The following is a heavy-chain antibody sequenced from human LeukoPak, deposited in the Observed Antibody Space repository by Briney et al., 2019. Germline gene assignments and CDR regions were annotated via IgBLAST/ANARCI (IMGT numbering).Heavy chain of an antibody. CDR3: ARDDCSGGSCYGWFDP. J-gene: IGHJ5*02. D-gene: IGHD2-15*01. Sequence: NPSETLSLTCAVYGGSFSGYYWSWIRQPPGKGLEWIGEINHSGSTNYNPSLKSRVTISVDTSKNQFSLKLSSVTAADTAVYYCARDDCSGGSCYGWFDPWGQGTLVTVSS. V-gene: IGHV4-34*01. CDR1: GGSFSGYY. CDR2: INHSGST.